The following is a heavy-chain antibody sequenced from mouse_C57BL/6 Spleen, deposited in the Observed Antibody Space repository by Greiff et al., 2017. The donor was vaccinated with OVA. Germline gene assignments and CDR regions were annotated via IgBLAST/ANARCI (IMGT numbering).Heavy chain of an antibody. D-gene: IGHD2-3*01. Sequence: VQLQQSGPELVKPGASVKISCKASGYAFSSSWMNWVKQRPGKGLEWIGRIYPGDGDTNYNGKFKGKATLTADKSSSTAYMQLSSLTSEDSAVYFCARRGLDDGYYNYAMDYWGQGTSVTVSS. V-gene: IGHV1-82*01. CDR2: IYPGDGDT. CDR3: ARRGLDDGYYNYAMDY. CDR1: GYAFSSSW. J-gene: IGHJ4*01.